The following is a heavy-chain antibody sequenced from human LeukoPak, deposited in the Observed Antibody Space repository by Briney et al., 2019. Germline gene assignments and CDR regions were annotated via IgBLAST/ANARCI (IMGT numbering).Heavy chain of an antibody. CDR1: GYTFTSYA. Sequence: VSVKVSCKASGYTFTSYAMHWVRQAPGQRLEWMGWINAGNGNTKYSQKFQGRVTITRDTSASTAYMELSSLRSEDTAVYYCARGSRSNWNDLGWFDPWGQGTLVTVSS. V-gene: IGHV1-3*01. J-gene: IGHJ5*02. D-gene: IGHD1-1*01. CDR3: ARGSRSNWNDLGWFDP. CDR2: INAGNGNT.